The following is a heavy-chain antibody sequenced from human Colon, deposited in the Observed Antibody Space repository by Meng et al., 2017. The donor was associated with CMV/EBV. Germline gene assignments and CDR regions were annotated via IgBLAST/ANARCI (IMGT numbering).Heavy chain of an antibody. CDR2: ISSRAEST. CDR1: GFTFNDYA. CDR3: DASDF. Sequence: PGGSLRLSCAASGFTFNDYARSWARRAPGRGLEWVSTISSRAESTHYADSVKGRFTISRDNSKNTLYLQMSSLRAEDTAVYYCDASDFWGQGTLVTVSS. D-gene: IGHD6-6*01. V-gene: IGHV3-23*01. J-gene: IGHJ4*02.